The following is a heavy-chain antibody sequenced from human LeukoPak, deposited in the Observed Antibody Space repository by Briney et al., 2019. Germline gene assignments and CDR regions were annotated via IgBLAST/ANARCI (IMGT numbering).Heavy chain of an antibody. CDR2: IRYDGSNK. CDR1: GFTFSSYG. CDR3: ARVASYSIQLWFHYYFDY. J-gene: IGHJ4*02. Sequence: GGSLRLSCAASGFTFSSYGMHWVRQAPGKGLEWVAFIRYDGSNKYYADSVKGRFTISRDNSKNTLYLQMNSLRAEDTAVYYCARVASYSIQLWFHYYFDYWGQGTLVTVSS. V-gene: IGHV3-30*02. D-gene: IGHD5-18*01.